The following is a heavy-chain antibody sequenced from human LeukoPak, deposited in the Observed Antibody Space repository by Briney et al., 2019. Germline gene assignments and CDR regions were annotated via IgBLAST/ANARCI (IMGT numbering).Heavy chain of an antibody. CDR2: FDPEDGET. J-gene: IGHJ6*02. Sequence: ASVKVSCKVSGYTPTELSMHWVRQAPGKGLEWMGGFDPEDGETIYAQKFQGRVTMTEDTSTDTAYMELSSLRSEDTAVYYCASSSAPISRRDYYYGMDVWGQGTTVTVSS. CDR3: ASSSAPISRRDYYYGMDV. V-gene: IGHV1-24*01. CDR1: GYTPTELS. D-gene: IGHD1-14*01.